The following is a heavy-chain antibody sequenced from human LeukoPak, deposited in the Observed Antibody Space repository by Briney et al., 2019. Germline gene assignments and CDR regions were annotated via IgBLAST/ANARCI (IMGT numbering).Heavy chain of an antibody. CDR1: GFTFSDYY. J-gene: IGHJ3*02. CDR3: ARDQEYSRGFDAFDI. Sequence: GGSLRLSCAASGFTFSDYYMSWIRQAPGKGLGWVSYISSSGSTIYYADSVKGRFTISRDNAKNSLYLQMNSLRAEDTAVYYCARDQEYSRGFDAFDIWGQGTMVTVSS. CDR2: ISSSGSTI. D-gene: IGHD2/OR15-2a*01. V-gene: IGHV3-11*01.